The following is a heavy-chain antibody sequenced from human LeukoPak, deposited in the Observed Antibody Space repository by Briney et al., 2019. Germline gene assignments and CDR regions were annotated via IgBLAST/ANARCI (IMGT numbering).Heavy chain of an antibody. CDR3: ARDLGYCSGGSCYSRYMDV. Sequence: ASVKVSCKASGGTFSSYAISWVRQAPGQGLEWMGRIIPIFGTANYAQKFQGRVTITTDESTSTAYMEPSSLRSEDTAVYYCARDLGYCSGGSCYSRYMDVWGKGTTVTVSS. CDR1: GGTFSSYA. D-gene: IGHD2-15*01. CDR2: IIPIFGTA. V-gene: IGHV1-69*05. J-gene: IGHJ6*03.